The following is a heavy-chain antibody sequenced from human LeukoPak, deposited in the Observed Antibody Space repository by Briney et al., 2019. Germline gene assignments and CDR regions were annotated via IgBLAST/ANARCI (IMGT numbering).Heavy chain of an antibody. Sequence: GGSLRLSCAASGFTFSSYGMNWVRQAPGKGLEWVSGISGDAGRTYYADSVKGRFTIYRDNSKNTLYLQMNSLRAEDTAVYYCARDRWGYSYGGDWGQGTLVTVSS. CDR2: ISGDAGRT. CDR1: GFTFSSYG. V-gene: IGHV3-23*01. CDR3: ARDRWGYSYGGD. D-gene: IGHD5-18*01. J-gene: IGHJ4*02.